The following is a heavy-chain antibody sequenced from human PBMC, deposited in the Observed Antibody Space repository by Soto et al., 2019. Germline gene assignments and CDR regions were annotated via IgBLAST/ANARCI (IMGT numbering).Heavy chain of an antibody. CDR3: ARGVSAGVDY. Sequence: QVQLVQSGAEVREPGASVKVSCKASGYSFTSLDINWVRQTAGQGLEWMGWMQPSTGRTGYAQKFQGRVTMTRDTSILTAYMELTNLTSDDTAFYYCARGVSAGVDYWGQGTLVTVSS. CDR2: MQPSTGRT. D-gene: IGHD1-26*01. J-gene: IGHJ4*02. CDR1: GYSFTSLD. V-gene: IGHV1-8*01.